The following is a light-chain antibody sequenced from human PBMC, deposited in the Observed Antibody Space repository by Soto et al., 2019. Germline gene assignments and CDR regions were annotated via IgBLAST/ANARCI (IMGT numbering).Light chain of an antibody. V-gene: IGKV3-15*01. CDR3: QQSYSTPRT. CDR2: GAS. J-gene: IGKJ1*01. Sequence: MTPSPDTLYVSPVYTPTLSCITIHRVSSNLAWYQQTHGQAPRLLIYGASTRATGIPARFSGSGSGTDFTLTISSLQPEDFATYYCQQSYSTPRTFGQGTKVDIK. CDR1: HRVSSN.